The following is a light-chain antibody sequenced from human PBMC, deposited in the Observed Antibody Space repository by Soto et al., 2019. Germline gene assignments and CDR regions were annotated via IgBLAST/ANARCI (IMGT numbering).Light chain of an antibody. CDR1: QSVSNN. Sequence: EIVMTQSPATLSVSPGERATLSCRARQSVSNNLAWYQQIPGQAPSLLIYGASTRATGIPARFSGSGSGTEFTLTISSLQSEDFAVYYCQQYNNWPPWWTFGQGTKVEIK. CDR3: QQYNNWPPWWT. CDR2: GAS. V-gene: IGKV3-15*01. J-gene: IGKJ1*01.